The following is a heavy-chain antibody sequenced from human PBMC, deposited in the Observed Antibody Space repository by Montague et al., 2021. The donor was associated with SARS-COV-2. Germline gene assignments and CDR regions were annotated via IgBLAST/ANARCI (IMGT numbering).Heavy chain of an antibody. CDR3: ARAIWHLDV. CDR2: IHTGGYV. CDR1: GGSISRYY. J-gene: IGHJ2*01. V-gene: IGHV4-4*07. Sequence: SETLSLTCSVSGGSISRYYWSWIRQSDGKGLEWIGRIHTGGYVNYSPALQSRVSMSVDTSKSQVSLNVTSVTAADTAVYYCARAIWHLDVWGRGILVTVSS.